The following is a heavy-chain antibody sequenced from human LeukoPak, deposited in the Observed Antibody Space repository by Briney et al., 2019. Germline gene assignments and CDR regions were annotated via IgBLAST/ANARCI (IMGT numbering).Heavy chain of an antibody. J-gene: IGHJ4*02. CDR2: IIPIFGTA. V-gene: IGHV1-69*01. D-gene: IGHD5-18*01. Sequence: GGIIPIFGTANYAQKFQGRVTITADESTSTAYMELSSLRSEDTAVYCCAYNGNGYLTPIDYWGQGTLVTVSS. CDR3: AYNGNGYLTPIDY.